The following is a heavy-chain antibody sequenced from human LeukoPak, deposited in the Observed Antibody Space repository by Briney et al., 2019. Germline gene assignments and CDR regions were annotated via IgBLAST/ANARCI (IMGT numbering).Heavy chain of an antibody. CDR3: ARGMITFGGVIVYYYYYGMDV. D-gene: IGHD3-16*02. V-gene: IGHV1-8*02. CDR2: MNPNSGNT. J-gene: IGHJ6*02. Sequence: ASVKVSCKASGGTFSSYDINWVRQATGQGLEWMGWMNPNSGNTGYAQKFQGRVTMTRNTSISTAYMELSSLRSEDTAVYYCARGMITFGGVIVYYYYYGMDVWGQGTTVTVS. CDR1: GGTFSSYD.